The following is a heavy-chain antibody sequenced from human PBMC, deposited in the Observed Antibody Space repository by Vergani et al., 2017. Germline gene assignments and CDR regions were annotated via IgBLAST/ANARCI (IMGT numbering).Heavy chain of an antibody. V-gene: IGHV3-73*01. D-gene: IGHD3-10*01. Sequence: EVRLAESGGGMVRPGGSLRLSCAASGFVFSESPIHWVRQVPGKGLEWLGHIRRRSEHYATAYGPSLIGRATISRDDSTNTAYLQLSSLGTDDTAIYFCSAQTQSCHDYWGQGTLVAVSS. J-gene: IGHJ4*02. CDR3: SAQTQSCHDY. CDR2: IRRRSEHYAT. CDR1: GFVFSESP.